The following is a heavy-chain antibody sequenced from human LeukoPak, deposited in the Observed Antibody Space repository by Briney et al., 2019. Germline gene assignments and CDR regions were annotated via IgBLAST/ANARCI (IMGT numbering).Heavy chain of an antibody. CDR2: IYHSGST. Sequence: SETLSLTCAVSGYSIGSGYYWGWIRQPPGKGLEWIGSIYHSGSTYYNPSLKSRVTISVDTSKNQFSLKLSSVTAADTAVYYCARDGRWLALNWFDPWGQGTLVTVSS. J-gene: IGHJ5*02. CDR3: ARDGRWLALNWFDP. CDR1: GYSIGSGYY. V-gene: IGHV4-38-2*02. D-gene: IGHD6-19*01.